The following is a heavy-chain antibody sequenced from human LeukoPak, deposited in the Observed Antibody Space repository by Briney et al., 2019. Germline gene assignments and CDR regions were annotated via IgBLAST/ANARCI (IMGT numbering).Heavy chain of an antibody. Sequence: PGGSLRLSCAASGFTFSSYGMHWVRQAPGKGLEWVAFIRYDGSNKYYADSVKGRFTISRDNSKNTLYLQMNSLRAEDTAVYYCAKDLRYCSGGSCYPGSFDYWGQGTLVTVSS. CDR1: GFTFSSYG. J-gene: IGHJ4*02. CDR2: IRYDGSNK. D-gene: IGHD2-15*01. V-gene: IGHV3-30*02. CDR3: AKDLRYCSGGSCYPGSFDY.